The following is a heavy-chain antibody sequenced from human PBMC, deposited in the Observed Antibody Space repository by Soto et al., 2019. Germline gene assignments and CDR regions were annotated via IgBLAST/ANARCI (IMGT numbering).Heavy chain of an antibody. CDR1: GYTFTTYG. CDR3: TRSPSYMAVSGSWCDP. D-gene: IGHD3-10*01. J-gene: IGHJ5*02. CDR2: RSADNVNT. Sequence: QVHLVQSGVEAKKPGASVKVSCKASGYTFTTYGITWVRQAPGQGLVWRGWRSADNVNTNYAHKLQGRVTMTTDTSTSTAFMELRTLRTDDTAVYYSTRSPSYMAVSGSWCDPWGRGSLVSVAS. V-gene: IGHV1-18*04.